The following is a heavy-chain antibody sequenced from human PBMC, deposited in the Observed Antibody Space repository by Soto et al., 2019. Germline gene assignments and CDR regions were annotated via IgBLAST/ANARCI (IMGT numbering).Heavy chain of an antibody. CDR1: GFTFSSYT. CDR3: AREYSLAVLAPGY. D-gene: IGHD2-8*02. V-gene: IGHV3-30-3*01. CDR2: ISTDGIIE. Sequence: LRLSCAASGFTFSSYTMHWVRQAPGKGLEWVTLISTDGIIEHYADSVKGRFTISRDNSKNTLYLQVSSLRIEDTAVYYCAREYSLAVLAPGYWGQGTLVTVSS. J-gene: IGHJ4*02.